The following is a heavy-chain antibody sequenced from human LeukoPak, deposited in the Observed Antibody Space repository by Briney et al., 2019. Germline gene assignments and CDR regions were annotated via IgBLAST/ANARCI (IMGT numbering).Heavy chain of an antibody. Sequence: GGSLRLSCAASVCTFADYAMHWVRPAPGEGLEWVSLIIGDGGSTYYADSVKGRFTISRDNSKNSLYLQMNSLRTEDTALYYCAKDLASGSYYLGYFDYWGQGTLVTVSS. J-gene: IGHJ4*02. CDR2: IIGDGGST. V-gene: IGHV3-43*02. CDR1: VCTFADYA. CDR3: AKDLASGSYYLGYFDY. D-gene: IGHD1-26*01.